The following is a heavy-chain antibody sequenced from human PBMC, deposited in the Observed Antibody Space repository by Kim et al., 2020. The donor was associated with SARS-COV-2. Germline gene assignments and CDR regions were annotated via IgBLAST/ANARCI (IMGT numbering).Heavy chain of an antibody. D-gene: IGHD3-22*01. CDR2: IKSKTDGGTT. J-gene: IGHJ3*02. CDR1: GFTFSNAW. V-gene: IGHV3-15*01. Sequence: GGSLRLSCAASGFTFSNAWMSWVRQAPGKGLEWVGRIKSKTDGGTTDYAAPVKGRFTISRDDSKNTLYLQMNSLKTEDTAVYDCTTDSYYYDSSGYRSPDIWGQGTMFTVSS. CDR3: TTDSYYYDSSGYRSPDI.